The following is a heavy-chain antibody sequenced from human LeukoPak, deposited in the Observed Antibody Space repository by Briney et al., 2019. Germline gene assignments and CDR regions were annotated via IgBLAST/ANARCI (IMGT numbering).Heavy chain of an antibody. CDR1: GFTFSSYT. Sequence: GGSLRLSCAASGFTFSSYTMNWVRQAPGEGLEWVSSIRSSSSYIYYADSVKGRFTISRDNAKNSLYLQMNSLRAEDTAVFYCARLIKAYCGGDCYYFDYWGQGTLVTVSS. J-gene: IGHJ4*02. V-gene: IGHV3-21*01. CDR3: ARLIKAYCGGDCYYFDY. CDR2: IRSSSSYI. D-gene: IGHD2-21*02.